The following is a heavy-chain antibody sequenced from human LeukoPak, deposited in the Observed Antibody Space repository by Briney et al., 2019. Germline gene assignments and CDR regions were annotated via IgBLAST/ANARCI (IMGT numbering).Heavy chain of an antibody. J-gene: IGHJ4*02. CDR2: ISGSGAST. Sequence: GGSLRLSCAASGFTFSSYAMSWVRQAPGKGLEWVSAISGSGASTYYADSVRGRFTISRDNAKNTLYLQMNSLTAEDTAVYYCVRSMSGRNDFWGQGTVVSVSS. CDR3: VRSMSGRNDF. V-gene: IGHV3-23*01. CDR1: GFTFSSYA. D-gene: IGHD3-3*01.